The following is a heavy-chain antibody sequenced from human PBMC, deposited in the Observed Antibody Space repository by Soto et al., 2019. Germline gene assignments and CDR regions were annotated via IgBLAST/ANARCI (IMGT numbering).Heavy chain of an antibody. CDR3: ARTLYSSSWDAIRVSCWFDP. CDR2: IYWNDDK. Sequence: ESGPTLVNPTHTLTLTCTFSGFSLSTSGVGVGWIRQPPGKALEWLALIYWNDDKRYSPSLKSRLTITKDTSKNQVVLTMTNMDTVDTATYYCARTLYSSSWDAIRVSCWFDPWGQGTLVTVSS. D-gene: IGHD6-13*01. J-gene: IGHJ5*02. CDR1: GFSLSTSGVG. V-gene: IGHV2-5*01.